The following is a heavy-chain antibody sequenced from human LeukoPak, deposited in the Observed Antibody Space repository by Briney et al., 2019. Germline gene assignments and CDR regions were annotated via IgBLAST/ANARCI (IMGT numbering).Heavy chain of an antibody. CDR1: GGSFSGYY. Sequence: SETLSLTXAVYGGSFSGYYWSWIRQPPGKGLEWIGEINHSGSTNYNPSLKSRVTISVDTSKNQFSLKLSSVTAADTAVYYCARRGTYTIFGVVIPYYFDYWGQGTLVTVSS. J-gene: IGHJ4*02. CDR2: INHSGST. D-gene: IGHD3-3*01. V-gene: IGHV4-34*01. CDR3: ARRGTYTIFGVVIPYYFDY.